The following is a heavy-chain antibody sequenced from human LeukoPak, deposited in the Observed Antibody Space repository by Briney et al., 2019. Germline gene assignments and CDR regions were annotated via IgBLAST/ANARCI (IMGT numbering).Heavy chain of an antibody. V-gene: IGHV4-59*12. D-gene: IGHD3-3*01. CDR1: GGSISSYY. Sequence: SETLSLTCTVSGGSISSYYWSWIRQPPGKGLEWIGYIYHSGSTYYNPSLKSRVTISVDRSKNQFSLKLSSVTAADTAVYYCARVPDFSYMDVWGKGTTVTVSS. CDR2: IYHSGST. CDR3: ARVPDFSYMDV. J-gene: IGHJ6*03.